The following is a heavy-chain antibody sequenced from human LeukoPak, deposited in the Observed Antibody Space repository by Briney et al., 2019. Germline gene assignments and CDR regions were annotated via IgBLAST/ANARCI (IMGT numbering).Heavy chain of an antibody. D-gene: IGHD1-1*01. CDR2: INLDGSDK. CDR3: TRDNNYKLDY. J-gene: IGHJ4*02. CDR1: GFTFSSYS. Sequence: HPGGSLRLSCAASGFTFSSYSMNWVRRAPGKGLEWVANINLDGSDKNHVDAVKGRFIISRDNAKNSLYLQMNSLRAEDTAVYYCTRDNNYKLDYWGQGILVTVSS. V-gene: IGHV3-7*01.